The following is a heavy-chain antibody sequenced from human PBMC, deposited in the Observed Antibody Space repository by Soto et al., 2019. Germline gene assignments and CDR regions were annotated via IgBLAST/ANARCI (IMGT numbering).Heavy chain of an antibody. CDR2: ISYDGTNK. J-gene: IGHJ5*02. CDR3: AREEGGYSGYDANWFDP. V-gene: IGHV3-30-3*01. CDR1: GFTFNTYA. D-gene: IGHD5-12*01. Sequence: VGSLRLSCAASGFTFNTYALHWVRHAPGKGLEWVAVISYDGTNKYYAESVEGRFTISRDNSKNTLLLQMNSLRADDTAVYYCAREEGGYSGYDANWFDPWGQGTLVTVSS.